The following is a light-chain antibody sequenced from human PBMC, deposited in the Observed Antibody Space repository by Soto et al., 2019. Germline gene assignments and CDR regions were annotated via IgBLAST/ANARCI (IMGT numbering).Light chain of an antibody. CDR3: QQSHGNPA. CDR1: QSIGLF. J-gene: IGKJ3*01. CDR2: AAS. V-gene: IGKV1-39*01. Sequence: DIQMTQSPSSLSASVGDRVTITCRAIQSIGLFLTWYHQKPVKAPKLLIYAASSLQSGGPSRFSGSGSGTDFTLTITSLQPEDFANYYCQQSHGNPAFAPGTKVEIK.